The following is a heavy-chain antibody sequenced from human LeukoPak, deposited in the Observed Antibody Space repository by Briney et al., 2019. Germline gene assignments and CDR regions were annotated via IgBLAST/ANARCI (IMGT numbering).Heavy chain of an antibody. CDR3: ARQDYSYYVMDV. CDR1: GYSFSNYW. Sequence: GESLKISCKGYGYSFSNYWIAWVRQMPGKGLEWMGIISPTDSDTRYSPSFQGQVTISADTPFSTAYLQWSSLQASDTAIYYCARQDYSYYVMDVWGQGTTVTVSS. CDR2: ISPTDSDT. J-gene: IGHJ6*02. V-gene: IGHV5-51*01.